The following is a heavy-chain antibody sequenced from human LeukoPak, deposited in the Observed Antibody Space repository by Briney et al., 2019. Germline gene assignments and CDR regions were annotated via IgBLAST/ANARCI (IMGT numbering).Heavy chain of an antibody. J-gene: IGHJ5*02. CDR2: IIPIFGTA. V-gene: IGHV1-69*05. D-gene: IGHD3-22*01. Sequence: SVKVSCKASGGTFSSYAISWVRQAPGQGLEWVGGIIPIFGTANYAQKFQGRVTITTDESTSTAYMELSSLRSEDTAVYYCARGGYYYTEDNWFDPWGQGTLVTISA. CDR3: ARGGYYYTEDNWFDP. CDR1: GGTFSSYA.